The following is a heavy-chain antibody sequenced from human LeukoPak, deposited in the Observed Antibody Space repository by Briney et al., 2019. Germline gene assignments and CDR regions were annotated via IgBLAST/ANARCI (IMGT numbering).Heavy chain of an antibody. V-gene: IGHV3-13*01. Sequence: GGSLRLSCAASGFTFSSYDMHWVRQATGKGLEWVSAIGTAGDTYYPGSVKGRFTISRENAKNSLYLQMNSLRAGDTAVYYCARRSYYDQNFDYWGQGTLVTVSS. CDR3: ARRSYYDQNFDY. CDR1: GFTFSSYD. D-gene: IGHD3-10*01. J-gene: IGHJ4*02. CDR2: IGTAGDT.